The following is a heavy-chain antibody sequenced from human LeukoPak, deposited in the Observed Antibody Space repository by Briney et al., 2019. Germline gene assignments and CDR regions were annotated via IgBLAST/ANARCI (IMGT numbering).Heavy chain of an antibody. D-gene: IGHD1-26*01. J-gene: IGHJ3*02. CDR2: ISWNSGSI. CDR1: GFTFDDYA. Sequence: GGSLRLSCAASGFTFDDYAMHWVRQAPGKGLEWVSGISWNSGSIGYADSVKGRFTISRDNAKNSLYLQMNSLRAEDTALYYCAKDSGSYTIAYDAFDIWDQGTMVTVSS. V-gene: IGHV3-9*01. CDR3: AKDSGSYTIAYDAFDI.